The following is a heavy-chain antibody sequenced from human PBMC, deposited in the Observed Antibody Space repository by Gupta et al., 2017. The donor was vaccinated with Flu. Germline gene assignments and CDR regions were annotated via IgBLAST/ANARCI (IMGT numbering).Heavy chain of an antibody. CDR3: TTDQRRRERGVLDY. Sequence: EVQLVESGGGLVKPGGSLRLSCTISGLTFSSYSTNWVRQAPGKGLEWVSSISSTSYSKYYADSVKGRFTISRDNAKNSLYLQMNSLRAEDTAVYYCTTDQRRRERGVLDYWGQGTLVTVSS. D-gene: IGHD1-26*01. CDR2: ISSTSYSK. J-gene: IGHJ4*02. CDR1: GLTFSSYS. V-gene: IGHV3-21*01.